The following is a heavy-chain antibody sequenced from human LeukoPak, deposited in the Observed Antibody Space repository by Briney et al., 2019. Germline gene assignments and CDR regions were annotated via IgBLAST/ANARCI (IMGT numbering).Heavy chain of an antibody. J-gene: IGHJ3*02. D-gene: IGHD1-26*01. CDR3: ARSGSYGDAFDI. CDR1: GGSISSGDYY. V-gene: IGHV4-30-4*08. CDR2: IYYSGST. Sequence: SETLSLTCTVSGGSISSGDYYWSWIRQPPGKALGGIGYIYYSGSTYYNPSLKSRVTISVDTSKNQFPLKLSSVTAADTAVYYCARSGSYGDAFDIWGQGTMVTVSS.